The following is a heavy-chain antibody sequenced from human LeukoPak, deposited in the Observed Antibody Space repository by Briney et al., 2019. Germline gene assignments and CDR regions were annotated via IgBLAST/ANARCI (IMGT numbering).Heavy chain of an antibody. CDR2: ISSSGSYI. Sequence: GGSLRLSCAASGFTFSSYEMNWVRQAPGKGLEWVSSISSSGSYIYYADSVKGRFTISRDNAKNSLYLQMNSLRAEDTAVYYCAELGITMIGGVWGKGTTVTISS. CDR3: AELGITMIGGV. D-gene: IGHD3-10*02. V-gene: IGHV3-21*01. CDR1: GFTFSSYE. J-gene: IGHJ6*04.